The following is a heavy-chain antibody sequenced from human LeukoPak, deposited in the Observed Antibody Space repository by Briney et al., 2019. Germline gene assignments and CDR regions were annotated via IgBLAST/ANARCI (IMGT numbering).Heavy chain of an antibody. CDR1: GFTFSSYG. Sequence: PGGSLRLSCAASGFTFSSYGMHWVRQAPGKGLEWVSVIYSGGSTYYADSVKGRFTISRDNSKNTLYLQMNSLRAEDTAVYYCARKYYFDYWGQGTLVTVSS. CDR2: IYSGGST. CDR3: ARKYYFDY. V-gene: IGHV3-NL1*01. J-gene: IGHJ4*02.